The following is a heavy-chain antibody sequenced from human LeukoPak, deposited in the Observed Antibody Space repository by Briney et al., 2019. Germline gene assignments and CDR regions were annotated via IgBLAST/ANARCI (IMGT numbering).Heavy chain of an antibody. CDR1: GFTFSSYA. V-gene: IGHV3-23*01. CDR3: AIRGVERVGDYHYYYYLDV. CDR2: ISDSGDST. Sequence: GGSLRLSCAASGFTFSSYAMNWVRQAPGKGLQWVSSISDSGDSTYYADSVKGRFTISRDTSKNTLFLQMNSLRAEDTALYYCAIRGVERVGDYHYYYYLDVWGKGTTVTVSS. J-gene: IGHJ6*03. D-gene: IGHD1-1*01.